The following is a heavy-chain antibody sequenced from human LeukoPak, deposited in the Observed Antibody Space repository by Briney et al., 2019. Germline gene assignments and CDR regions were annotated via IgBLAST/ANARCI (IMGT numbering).Heavy chain of an antibody. Sequence: SETLSLTCAVYGGSFSGYYWSWIRQPPGKGLEWIGEIYHSGSTNYNPSLKSRVTISVDKSKNQFSLKLSSVTAADTAVYYCARGSPEYQLLLEVWGQGTLVTVSS. V-gene: IGHV4-34*01. CDR2: IYHSGST. CDR1: GGSFSGYY. CDR3: ARGSPEYQLLLEV. D-gene: IGHD2-2*01. J-gene: IGHJ4*02.